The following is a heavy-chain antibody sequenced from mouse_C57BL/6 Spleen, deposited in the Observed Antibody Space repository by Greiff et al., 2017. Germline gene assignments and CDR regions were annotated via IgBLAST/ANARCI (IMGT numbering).Heavy chain of an antibody. CDR1: GFNIKDDY. Sequence: VQLKESGAELVRPGASVKLSCTASGFNIKDDYMHWVKQRPEQGLEWIGWIDPENGDTEYASKFQGKATITADTSSNTAYLQLSSLTSEDTAVYYCTQGNYSDYGYAMDYWGQGTSVTVAS. V-gene: IGHV14-4*01. CDR3: TQGNYSDYGYAMDY. D-gene: IGHD2-13*01. CDR2: IDPENGDT. J-gene: IGHJ4*01.